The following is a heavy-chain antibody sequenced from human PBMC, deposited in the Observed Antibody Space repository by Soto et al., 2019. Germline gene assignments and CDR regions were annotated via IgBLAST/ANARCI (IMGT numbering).Heavy chain of an antibody. D-gene: IGHD3-10*01. CDR1: GYTFTGYY. CDR3: ARGYYYGSGSPIQGWFDP. CDR2: INPNSGGT. V-gene: IGHV1-2*04. J-gene: IGHJ5*02. Sequence: QVQLVQSGAEVKKPGASVKVSCKASGYTFTGYYMHWVRQAPGQGLEWMGWINPNSGGTNYAQKFQGWVTMTRDTSISHAYMELSRLRSDDTAVYYCARGYYYGSGSPIQGWFDPWGQGTLVTVSS.